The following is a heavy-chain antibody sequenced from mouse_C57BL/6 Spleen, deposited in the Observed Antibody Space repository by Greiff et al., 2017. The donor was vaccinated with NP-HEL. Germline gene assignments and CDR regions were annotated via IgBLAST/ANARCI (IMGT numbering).Heavy chain of an antibody. J-gene: IGHJ3*01. CDR2: INPNNGGT. CDR1: GYTFTDYN. V-gene: IGHV1-18*01. D-gene: IGHD3-2*02. Sequence: EVKLQESGPELVKPGASVKIPCKASGYTFTDYNMDWVKQSHGKSLDWIGDINPNNGGTIYNQKFKGKATLTVDKSSSTAYMELRSLTSEDTAVYYCARVSSGRAWFAYWGQGTLVTVSA. CDR3: ARVSSGRAWFAY.